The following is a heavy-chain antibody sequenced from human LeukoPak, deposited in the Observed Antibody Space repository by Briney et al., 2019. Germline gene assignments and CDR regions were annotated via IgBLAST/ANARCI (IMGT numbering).Heavy chain of an antibody. J-gene: IGHJ4*02. Sequence: APLKVSCKASRYTFTTYVISCVRQAPRHRREWMGWISAYNGNTNYAQTLQGRVTMTTDTSTSTAYMELRSLRSDDTAVYYCARDLVDTAMVTGRWGQGTLVTVSS. CDR2: ISAYNGNT. CDR3: ARDLVDTAMVTGR. V-gene: IGHV1-18*01. CDR1: RYTFTTYV. D-gene: IGHD5-18*01.